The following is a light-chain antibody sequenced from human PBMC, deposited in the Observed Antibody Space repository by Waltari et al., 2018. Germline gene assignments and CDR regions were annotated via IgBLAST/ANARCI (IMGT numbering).Light chain of an antibody. CDR2: DVN. J-gene: IGLJ3*02. CDR3: CSYAGSAISV. Sequence: QSALTQTATVSGSPGQSITISCTGTTSDVGNYNLVSWYQQHPGKAPTLIIYDVNKRPSGVSNRFSGSKSGNTASLTISGLQAADEAYYYCCSYAGSAISVFGGGTKVTVL. V-gene: IGLV2-23*02. CDR1: TSDVGNYNL.